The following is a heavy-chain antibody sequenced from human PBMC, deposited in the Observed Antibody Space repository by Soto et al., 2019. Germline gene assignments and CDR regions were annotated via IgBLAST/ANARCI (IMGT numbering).Heavy chain of an antibody. D-gene: IGHD6-13*01. CDR1: GYSFTIYW. CDR3: ARQTGYSSSWYFDY. J-gene: IGHJ4*02. V-gene: IGHV5-10-1*01. Sequence: PGESLKISCKGSGYSFTIYWISWVRQMPGKGLEWMGRIDPSDSYTNYSPSFQGHVTISADKSISTAYLQWSSLKASDTAMYYCARQTGYSSSWYFDYWGQGTLVTVSS. CDR2: IDPSDSYT.